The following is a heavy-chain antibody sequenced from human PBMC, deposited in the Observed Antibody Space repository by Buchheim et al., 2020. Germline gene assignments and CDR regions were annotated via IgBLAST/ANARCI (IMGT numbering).Heavy chain of an antibody. J-gene: IGHJ4*02. CDR2: ISASGNGI. D-gene: IGHD1-7*01. CDR3: ARERGTGTSKDY. Sequence: EVQLVESGGVLVQPGGSLRLSCAASGFTLSSYEMNWVRQAPGKGLEWVSYISASGNGIYYADSVKGRFTISRDSAQNSLYLQMNSLRAEDTAVYYCARERGTGTSKDYWGQGTL. CDR1: GFTLSSYE. V-gene: IGHV3-48*03.